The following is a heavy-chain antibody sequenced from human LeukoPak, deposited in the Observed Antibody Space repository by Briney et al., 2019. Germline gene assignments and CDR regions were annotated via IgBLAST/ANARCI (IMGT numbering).Heavy chain of an antibody. Sequence: SETLSLTCTVSGYSISSGYYWGWIRQPPGKGLEWIGSIYHSGSTYYNPSLKSRVTISVDTSKNQFSLKLSSVTAADTAVYYCARTQHKDYGGNQNYYYYYMDVWGKGTTVTVSS. J-gene: IGHJ6*03. V-gene: IGHV4-38-2*02. CDR2: IYHSGST. CDR1: GYSISSGYY. CDR3: ARTQHKDYGGNQNYYYYYMDV. D-gene: IGHD4-23*01.